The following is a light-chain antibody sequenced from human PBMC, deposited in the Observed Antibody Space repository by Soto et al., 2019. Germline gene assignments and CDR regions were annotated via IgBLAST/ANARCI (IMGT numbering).Light chain of an antibody. CDR2: EAS. J-gene: IGKJ1*01. Sequence: EIVLTQSPATRSLSPGESATLSCMASQHVSNFLDGYQQKPGHAPRPLISEASNRATGIPARFSGSGSGTDFILTIISLEAEDFAVYYCQQRSDWPQTFGQGTKVDI. V-gene: IGKV3-11*01. CDR3: QQRSDWPQT. CDR1: QHVSNF.